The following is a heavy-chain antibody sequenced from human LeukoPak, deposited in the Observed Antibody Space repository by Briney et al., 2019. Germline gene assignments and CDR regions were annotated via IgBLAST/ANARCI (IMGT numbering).Heavy chain of an antibody. Sequence: SQTLSLTCAISGDSVSSNSAACNCIRQSPSRGLELQGRIYYRSKWYNDYAVSVKSRITINPDTSKNQFYLQLNSATPEDTAVYYCARGLYSSSEGYFDYWGQGTLVTVSS. CDR3: ARGLYSSSEGYFDY. J-gene: IGHJ4*02. V-gene: IGHV6-1*01. CDR2: IYYRSKWYN. D-gene: IGHD6-6*01. CDR1: GDSVSSNSAA.